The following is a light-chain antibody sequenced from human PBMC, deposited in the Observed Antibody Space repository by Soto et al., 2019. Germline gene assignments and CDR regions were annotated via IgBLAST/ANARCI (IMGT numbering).Light chain of an antibody. V-gene: IGKV3-15*01. CDR3: QQYNDWPSHIT. CDR2: GAS. Sequence: EIVMTQSPATLSVSPGERATLSCRASQSLTSNLAWYQQKPGQAPRLLIYGASTRATGIPARFSGSGSGTAFTLTISSLQSEDFAVYYCQQYNDWPSHITFGPGNKVDIK. CDR1: QSLTSN. J-gene: IGKJ3*01.